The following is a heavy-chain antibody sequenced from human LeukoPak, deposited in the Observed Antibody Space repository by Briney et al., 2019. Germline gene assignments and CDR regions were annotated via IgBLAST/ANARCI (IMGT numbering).Heavy chain of an antibody. V-gene: IGHV1-8*01. CDR1: GYTFTSYD. Sequence: GASVTVSCTASGYTFTSYDINWVRQGPGQGIEWMGWMNLNSGNTGYAQKFQGRVTMTRNTSISTAYMELSSLRSEGSAVYYCARETWIQLWFGRYYYYCMDVWGQGTTVTVSS. J-gene: IGHJ6*02. CDR3: ARETWIQLWFGRYYYYCMDV. D-gene: IGHD5-18*01. CDR2: MNLNSGNT.